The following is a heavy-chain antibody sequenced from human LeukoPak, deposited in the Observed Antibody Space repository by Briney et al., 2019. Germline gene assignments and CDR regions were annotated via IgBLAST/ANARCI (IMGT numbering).Heavy chain of an antibody. J-gene: IGHJ4*02. CDR3: ARVDSSDQYFDY. V-gene: IGHV3-7*01. Sequence: GGSLRLSCAASGFTVSSNYMNWARQAPGKGLEWVASINHNGNVNYYVDSVKGRFTISRDNAKNSLYLQMNSLRAEDTAVYYCARVDSSDQYFDYWGQGTLVTVSS. D-gene: IGHD3-9*01. CDR2: INHNGNVN. CDR1: GFTVSSNY.